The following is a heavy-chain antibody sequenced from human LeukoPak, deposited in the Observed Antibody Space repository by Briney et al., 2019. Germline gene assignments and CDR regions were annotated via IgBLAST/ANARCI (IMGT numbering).Heavy chain of an antibody. CDR3: ARGRPPPDSNVLKWFGEQGFDY. Sequence: SVKVSCKASGYTFTNYAIHWVRQAPGQRLEWMGGIIPIFGTANYAQKFQGRVTITADKSTSTAYMELSSLRSEDTAVYYCARGRPPPDSNVLKWFGEQGFDYWGQGTLVTVSS. CDR1: GYTFTNYA. D-gene: IGHD3-10*01. J-gene: IGHJ4*02. V-gene: IGHV1-69*06. CDR2: IIPIFGTA.